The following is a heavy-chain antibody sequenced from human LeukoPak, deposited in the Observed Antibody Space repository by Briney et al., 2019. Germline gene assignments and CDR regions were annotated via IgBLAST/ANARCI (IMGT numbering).Heavy chain of an antibody. J-gene: IGHJ4*02. CDR1: GFTFSSYG. V-gene: IGHV3-30*18. CDR3: AEGAHYYGSGSLDY. Sequence: GRSLRLSCAASGFTFSSYGMHWVRQAPGKGLEWVAVISYDGSNKYYADSVKGRFTISRDNSKNTLYLQMNSLRAEDTAVYYCAEGAHYYGSGSLDYWGQGTLVTVSS. D-gene: IGHD3-10*01. CDR2: ISYDGSNK.